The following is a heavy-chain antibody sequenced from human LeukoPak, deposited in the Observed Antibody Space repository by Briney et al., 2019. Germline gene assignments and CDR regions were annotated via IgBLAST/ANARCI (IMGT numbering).Heavy chain of an antibody. Sequence: PGGSLRLSCAASGFTFNIYSMNWVRQAPGKGLEWMGWIDAYNGKTNYAKNFQGRITVTRDTSTKMAYMELRSLRSDDTAVYYCTRDPDGDYDFDYWGQGTLVTVSS. D-gene: IGHD4-17*01. CDR2: IDAYNGKT. J-gene: IGHJ4*02. CDR3: TRDPDGDYDFDY. V-gene: IGHV1-18*01. CDR1: GFTFNIYS.